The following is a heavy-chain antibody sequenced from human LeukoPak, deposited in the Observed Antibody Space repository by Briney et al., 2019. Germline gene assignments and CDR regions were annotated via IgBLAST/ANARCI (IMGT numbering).Heavy chain of an antibody. J-gene: IGHJ6*02. CDR3: TTEIAVADYYYYGMDV. V-gene: IGHV3-15*07. CDR1: GFTFSNAW. D-gene: IGHD6-19*01. Sequence: GGSLRLSCAASGFTFSNAWMNWVRQAPGKGLEWVGRIKSKTDGGTTDYAAPVKGRFTISRDDSKNTLYLQMNSLKTEDTAVYYCTTEIAVADYYYYGMDVWGQGTTVTVSS. CDR2: IKSKTDGGTT.